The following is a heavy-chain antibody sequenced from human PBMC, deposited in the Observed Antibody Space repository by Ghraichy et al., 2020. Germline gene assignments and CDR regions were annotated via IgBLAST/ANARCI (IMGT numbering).Heavy chain of an antibody. CDR2: ICGRSDGT. V-gene: IGHV3-23*01. D-gene: IGHD2-15*01. J-gene: IGHJ5*02. CDR3: AKVGTTLDP. CDR1: GFTFINYA. Sequence: GGSLRLSCAASGFTFINYAMNWVRQTPEKGLEWVSAICGRSDGTFYADSVKGRFTISRDNSKNTLYLQMNRLRAEDTAVYYCAKVGTTLDPWGQGTPVIVSP.